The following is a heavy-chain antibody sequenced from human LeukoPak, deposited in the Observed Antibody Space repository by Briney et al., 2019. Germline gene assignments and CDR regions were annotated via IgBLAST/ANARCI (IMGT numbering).Heavy chain of an antibody. Sequence: SETLSLTCAVSGGSISSGGYSWSCIRQPPGKGLEWIGYIYHSGSTYYNPSLKSRVTISVDRSKNQFSLKLSSVTAADTAVYYCARALTHDYYDSSGYSYFDYWGQGTLVTVSS. CDR3: ARALTHDYYDSSGYSYFDY. CDR1: GGSISSGGYS. V-gene: IGHV4-30-2*01. CDR2: IYHSGST. D-gene: IGHD3-22*01. J-gene: IGHJ4*02.